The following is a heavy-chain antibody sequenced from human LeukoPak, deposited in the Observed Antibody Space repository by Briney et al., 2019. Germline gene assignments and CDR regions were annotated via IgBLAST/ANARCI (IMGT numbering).Heavy chain of an antibody. CDR1: GGSISSSSYY. CDR3: ARDGWELVWSFDY. J-gene: IGHJ4*02. D-gene: IGHD1-26*01. Sequence: SETLSLTCTVSGGSISSSSYYWGWIRQPPGKGLEWIGSIYYSGSTYYNPSLKSRVTISVGTSKNQFSLKLSSVTAADTAVYYCARDGWELVWSFDYWGQGTLVTVSS. CDR2: IYYSGST. V-gene: IGHV4-39*02.